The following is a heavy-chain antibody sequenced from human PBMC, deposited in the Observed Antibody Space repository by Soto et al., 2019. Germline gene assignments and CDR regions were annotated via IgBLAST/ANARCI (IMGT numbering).Heavy chain of an antibody. D-gene: IGHD2-21*01. J-gene: IGHJ6*02. Sequence: GASVKVSCKASGGTFSSYAISWVRQAPGQGLEWMGGIIPIFGTANYAQKFQGRVTITADKSTSTAYMELSSLRSEDTAVYYCAAGSAVYCCARHGGCSYGKDVWGQGTTVTVSS. CDR3: AAGSAVYCCARHGGCSYGKDV. CDR2: IIPIFGTA. CDR1: GGTFSSYA. V-gene: IGHV1-69*06.